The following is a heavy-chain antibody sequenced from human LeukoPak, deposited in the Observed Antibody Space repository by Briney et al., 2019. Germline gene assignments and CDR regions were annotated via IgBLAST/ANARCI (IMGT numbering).Heavy chain of an antibody. J-gene: IGHJ3*02. CDR3: ARDLRWFGELRSAFDI. D-gene: IGHD3-10*01. CDR1: GFTFSSYS. CDR2: ISSSSSTI. V-gene: IGHV3-48*04. Sequence: GGSLRLSCAASGFTFSSYSMNWVRQAPGKGLEWVSYISSSSSTIYYADSVKGRFTISRDNAKNSLYLQMNSLRAEDTAVYYCARDLRWFGELRSAFDIWGQGTMVTVSS.